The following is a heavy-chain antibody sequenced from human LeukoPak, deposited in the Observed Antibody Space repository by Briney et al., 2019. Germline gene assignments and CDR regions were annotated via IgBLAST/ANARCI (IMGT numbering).Heavy chain of an antibody. Sequence: SETLSLTCAVYGGSFSGYYLSWIRQPPGKGLEWIGEINHSGSTNYNPSLKSRVTISVDTSKNQFSLKLSSVTAADTAVYYCARHRRYYGSGSYDYWGQGTLVTVSS. J-gene: IGHJ4*02. CDR3: ARHRRYYGSGSYDY. CDR2: INHSGST. V-gene: IGHV4-34*01. D-gene: IGHD3-10*01. CDR1: GGSFSGYY.